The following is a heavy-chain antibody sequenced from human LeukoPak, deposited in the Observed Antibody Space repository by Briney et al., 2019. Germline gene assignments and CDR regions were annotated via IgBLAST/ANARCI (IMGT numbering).Heavy chain of an antibody. J-gene: IGHJ4*02. D-gene: IGHD2-21*01. CDR3: ASSSGYFCYF. V-gene: IGHV1-46*01. CDR2: IKPSGARP. CDR1: GYTFTSYY. Sequence: ASVKVSCKASGYTFTSYYIHWVRQAPGQGLEWMGIIKPSGARPSYAQKFQGRVTVTRDTSINTVYMELSSLTSEDTAVYYCASSSGYFCYFWGQGTLVTVSS.